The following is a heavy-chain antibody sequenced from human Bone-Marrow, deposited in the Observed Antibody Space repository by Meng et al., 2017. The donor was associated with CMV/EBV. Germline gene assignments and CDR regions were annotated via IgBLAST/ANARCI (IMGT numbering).Heavy chain of an antibody. Sequence: SETLSLTCTISGGSITSNNYFWGWIRQPPGKGLEWIGSISYSGTTYYNPSLKSRVTMSVDTSKTQFSPKLTSVTAADTAVYYCARKGVVPAANSYYGMDVWGQGTTVTVSS. CDR1: GGSITSNNYF. J-gene: IGHJ6*02. V-gene: IGHV4-39*06. CDR2: ISYSGTT. CDR3: ARKGVVPAANSYYGMDV. D-gene: IGHD2-2*01.